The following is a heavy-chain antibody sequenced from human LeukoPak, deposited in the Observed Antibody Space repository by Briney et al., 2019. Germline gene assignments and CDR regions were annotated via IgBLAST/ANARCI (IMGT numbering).Heavy chain of an antibody. V-gene: IGHV5-51*01. Sequence: GESLRISCKGSGYSFTSYWIGWVRQMPGKGLEWMGIIYPGDSDTRYSPSFQGQVTISADKSIGTAYLQWSSLKASDTAMYYCARRAYCSSTACSVAAFDIWGQGTMVTVSS. CDR2: IYPGDSDT. J-gene: IGHJ3*02. D-gene: IGHD2-2*01. CDR1: GYSFTSYW. CDR3: ARRAYCSSTACSVAAFDI.